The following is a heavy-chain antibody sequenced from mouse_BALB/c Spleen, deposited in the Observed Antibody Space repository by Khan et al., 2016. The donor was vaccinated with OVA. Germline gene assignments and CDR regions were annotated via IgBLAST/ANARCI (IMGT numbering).Heavy chain of an antibody. V-gene: IGHV1S135*01. CDR2: IDPFSGTT. D-gene: IGHD2-2*01. J-gene: IGHJ3*01. CDR3: TRHGYVAWFSY. CDR1: GYSFTSYY. Sequence: EVQLQQSGPEVMKPGASVKISCKASGYSFTSYYIHWVMQSHGKSLEWIGYIDPFSGTTTYNQKFKGNATLTVDKSSSTAYIHLRNLTFEDSAVYYCTRHGYVAWFSYWGQGTLVTVSA.